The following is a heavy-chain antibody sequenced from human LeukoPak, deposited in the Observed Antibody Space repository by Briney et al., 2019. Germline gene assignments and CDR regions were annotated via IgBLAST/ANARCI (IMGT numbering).Heavy chain of an antibody. CDR2: IRYDGSNK. Sequence: GGSLRLSCAASGFTFSSYGMHWVRQAPGKGLEWVAFIRYDGSNKYYADSVKVRFTISRDNSKNTLYLQMNSLRAEDTAVYYCAKDYSSSWYSNFDYWGQGTLVTVSS. CDR1: GFTFSSYG. D-gene: IGHD6-13*01. J-gene: IGHJ4*02. CDR3: AKDYSSSWYSNFDY. V-gene: IGHV3-30*02.